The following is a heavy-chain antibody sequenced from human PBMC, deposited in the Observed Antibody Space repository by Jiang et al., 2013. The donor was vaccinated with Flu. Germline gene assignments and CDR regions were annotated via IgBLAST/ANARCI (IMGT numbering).Heavy chain of an antibody. D-gene: IGHD6-13*01. CDR1: GGSISSYY. V-gene: IGHV4-59*01. Sequence: GPGLVKPSETLSLTCTVSGGSISSYYWSWIRQPPGKGLEWIGYIYYGGSTNYNPSLKSRVTISVDTSKNQFSLKLSSVTAADTAVYYCARADYSSSYELDVWGQG. J-gene: IGHJ6*02. CDR2: IYYGGST. CDR3: ARADYSSSYELDV.